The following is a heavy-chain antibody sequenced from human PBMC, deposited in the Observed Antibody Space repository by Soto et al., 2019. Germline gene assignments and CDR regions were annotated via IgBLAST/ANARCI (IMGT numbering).Heavy chain of an antibody. CDR2: ISAYNGNT. CDR3: ARDLGHSYANEDLSDP. D-gene: IGHD5-18*01. J-gene: IGHJ5*02. V-gene: IGHV1-18*01. Sequence: ASVKVSCKASGYTFTSYGISWVRQAPGQGLEWMGWISAYNGNTNYAQKLQGRVTMTTDASTSTAYMELRSLRSDDTAVYYCARDLGHSYANEDLSDPWGQGTLVTVSS. CDR1: GYTFTSYG.